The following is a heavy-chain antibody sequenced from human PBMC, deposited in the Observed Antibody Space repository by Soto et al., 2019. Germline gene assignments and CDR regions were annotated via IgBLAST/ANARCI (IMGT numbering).Heavy chain of an antibody. J-gene: IGHJ6*02. D-gene: IGHD6-19*01. V-gene: IGHV1-69*12. CDR2: IMPIFGRA. Sequence: QVQLVQSGAEVKKPGSSVKVSCKASGGTFSNYAFSSVLQAPGQGLEALGGIMPIFGRADYAQKFRGRVTITADESASTAHMELSSLRSAGTAVYYCASWLKEAGIGGNYYSGMDVWGQGTTVTVSS. CDR3: ASWLKEAGIGGNYYSGMDV. CDR1: GGTFSNYA.